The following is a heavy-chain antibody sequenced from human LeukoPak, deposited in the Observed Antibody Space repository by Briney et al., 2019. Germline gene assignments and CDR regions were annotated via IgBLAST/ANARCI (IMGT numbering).Heavy chain of an antibody. V-gene: IGHV3-30-3*01. CDR3: AKVTGAYSNSNWFDP. CDR1: GFTFSSYA. D-gene: IGHD4-11*01. CDR2: ISYDGSNK. J-gene: IGHJ5*02. Sequence: SLRLSCAASGFTFSSYAMHWVRQAPGKGLEWVAVISYDGSNKYYADSVKGRFTISRDNSKNTLYLQMNSLRAEDTAVYYCAKVTGAYSNSNWFDPWGQGTLVTVSS.